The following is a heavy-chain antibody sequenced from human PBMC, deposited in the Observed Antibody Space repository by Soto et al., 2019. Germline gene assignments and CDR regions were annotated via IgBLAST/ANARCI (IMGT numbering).Heavy chain of an antibody. CDR3: AGGGGVGVAGSAAFDM. CDR1: GYPVTAYY. V-gene: IGHV1-2*02. CDR2: INPATGAA. D-gene: IGHD3-3*01. Sequence: QLHLVQSGAVVKKPGASVTVSCSASGYPVTAYYMHWVRQAPGRGLEWMGGINPATGAAKYTQTFRGGVPRAGDTATGTVFMEPAALTCGDTAVFYVAGGGGVGVAGSAAFDMWGQGTLVTVSS. J-gene: IGHJ3*02.